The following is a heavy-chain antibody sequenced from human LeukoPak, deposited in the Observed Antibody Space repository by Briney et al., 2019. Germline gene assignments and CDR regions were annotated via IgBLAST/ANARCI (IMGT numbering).Heavy chain of an antibody. CDR2: ISGSGGST. D-gene: IGHD1-1*01. J-gene: IGHJ4*02. Sequence: GSLRLSCAASGFTFSSYAMSWVRQAPGKGLEWVSAISGSGGSTYYADSVKGRFTISRDNSKNTLYLQMNSLRAEDTAVYYCAKLPRSRGYPYYFDYWGQGTLVTVSS. CDR3: AKLPRSRGYPYYFDY. CDR1: GFTFSSYA. V-gene: IGHV3-23*01.